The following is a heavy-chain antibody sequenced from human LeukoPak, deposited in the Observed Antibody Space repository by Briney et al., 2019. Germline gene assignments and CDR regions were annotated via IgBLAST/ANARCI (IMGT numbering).Heavy chain of an antibody. CDR3: ARPSSGYLDY. CDR2: ISAYNGNT. Sequence: ASVKVSCKASGGTFSSYAISWVRQAPGQGLEWMGWISAYNGNTNYAQKLQGRVTMTTDTSTSTAYMELRSRRSDDTAVYYCARPSSGYLDYWGQGTLVTVSS. D-gene: IGHD3-22*01. J-gene: IGHJ4*02. V-gene: IGHV1-18*01. CDR1: GGTFSSYA.